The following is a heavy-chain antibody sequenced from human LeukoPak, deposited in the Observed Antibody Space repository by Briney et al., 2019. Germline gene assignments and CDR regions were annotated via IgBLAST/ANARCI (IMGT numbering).Heavy chain of an antibody. Sequence: PSETLSLTCTVSGGSISSYYWSWIRQPPGKGLEWIVYIYYSGSTNYNPSLKSRVTISVDTSKNQFSLKLSSVTAADTAVYYCARDFNYDSSGYYYRGGAFDIWGQGTMVTVSS. J-gene: IGHJ3*02. V-gene: IGHV4-59*01. CDR1: GGSISSYY. CDR3: ARDFNYDSSGYYYRGGAFDI. CDR2: IYYSGST. D-gene: IGHD3-22*01.